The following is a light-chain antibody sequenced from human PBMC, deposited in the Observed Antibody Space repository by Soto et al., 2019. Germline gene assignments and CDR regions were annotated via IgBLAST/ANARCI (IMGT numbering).Light chain of an antibody. J-gene: IGKJ3*01. CDR2: GAS. CDR3: QQLNIFPPLFI. CDR1: QGIRSY. Sequence: DIQLTQSPSFLSASVGDRVTITCRASQGIRSYLAWYQQRPGKAPELLIYGASTLRTGVASRFSGSGSGTEFTLTISSLQPEDFATYFCQQLNIFPPLFIFGPGTKVDIK. V-gene: IGKV1-9*01.